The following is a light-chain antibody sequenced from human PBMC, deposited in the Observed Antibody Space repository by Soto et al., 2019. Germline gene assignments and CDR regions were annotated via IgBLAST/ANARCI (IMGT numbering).Light chain of an antibody. CDR3: QQYNNWPLSIT. Sequence: EIVMTQSPATLSVSPGEGATLSCRASQSVDTNLAWYQQKPGQAPRLLIYGASTRATVIPARFSGSGSGTEFTLTISSLQSEDFAVYYCQQYNNWPLSITFGQGTRLEIK. CDR1: QSVDTN. J-gene: IGKJ5*01. V-gene: IGKV3D-15*01. CDR2: GAS.